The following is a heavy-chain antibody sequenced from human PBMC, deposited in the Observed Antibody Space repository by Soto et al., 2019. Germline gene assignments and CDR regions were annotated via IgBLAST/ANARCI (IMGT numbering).Heavy chain of an antibody. Sequence: EVQLLESGGGLVQPGGSLRLSCAASGFTFGSYAMSWVRQAPGKGLEWVSLISGTGDSSEYANSVKGRFTISRDYSKTTVFLHMNSLRAEDTAVYFCAKDNGNYGSGSFSHLGQGTLVTVSS. CDR2: ISGTGDSS. CDR3: AKDNGNYGSGSFSH. V-gene: IGHV3-23*01. CDR1: GFTFGSYA. J-gene: IGHJ4*02. D-gene: IGHD3-10*01.